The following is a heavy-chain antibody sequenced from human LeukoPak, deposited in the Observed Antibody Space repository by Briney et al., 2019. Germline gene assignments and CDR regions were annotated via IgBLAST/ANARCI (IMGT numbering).Heavy chain of an antibody. CDR2: IYYSGST. Sequence: SETLSLTCTVSGGSISSYYWSWIRQPPGKGLEWIGYIYYSGSTNYNPSLKSRVTISVDASKNQFSLKLSSVTAADTAVYYCARDPGRDYYYYYGMDVWGQGTTVTVSS. CDR3: ARDPGRDYYYYYGMDV. J-gene: IGHJ6*02. CDR1: GGSISSYY. V-gene: IGHV4-59*01. D-gene: IGHD2-15*01.